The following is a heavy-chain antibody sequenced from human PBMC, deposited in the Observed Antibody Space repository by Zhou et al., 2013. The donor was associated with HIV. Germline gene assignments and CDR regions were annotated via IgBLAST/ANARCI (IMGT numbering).Heavy chain of an antibody. CDR1: GYTFTSYD. CDR3: ARRGRGVLGY. V-gene: IGHV1-8*01. Sequence: QVQLVQSGAEVKKPGASVKVSCKASGYTFTSYDINWVRQATGQGLEWMGWMNPSSGNTGYAQNFQGRITMTRNISTSTVYMELTSLTSDDTAIYYCARRGRGVLGYWGQGTLVSVSS. CDR2: MNPSSGNT. D-gene: IGHD3-10*01. J-gene: IGHJ4*02.